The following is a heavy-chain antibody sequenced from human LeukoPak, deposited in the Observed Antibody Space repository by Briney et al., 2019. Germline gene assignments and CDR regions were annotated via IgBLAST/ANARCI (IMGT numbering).Heavy chain of an antibody. Sequence: PSETLSLTCSVSGGSISSCGYYWTWIRQYPGEGLEWIGYIHHTGSTYHKPSLQSRVTISVDTSKNQFSLWLTAVTAADTAVYYCAREPRDFYWFEVWGQGTRVTVSS. CDR1: GGSISSCGYY. CDR2: IHHTGST. V-gene: IGHV4-31*03. CDR3: AREPRDFYWFEV. J-gene: IGHJ5*02. D-gene: IGHD2/OR15-2a*01.